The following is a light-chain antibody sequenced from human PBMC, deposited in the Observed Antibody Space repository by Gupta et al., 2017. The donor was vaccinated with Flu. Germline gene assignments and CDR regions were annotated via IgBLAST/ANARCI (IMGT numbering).Light chain of an antibody. CDR2: EVN. CDR1: SSDVGTYNR. CDR3: SSYTSSYTFV. Sequence: QSALTQPPSVSGSPGQSVTISCTGTSSDVGTYNRVSWYQQSPGTATKLMIYEVNNRPSGVPDRFSGSKSGNTASLTISGLQGEDEADYYCSSYTSSYTFVFGTGTKVTVV. J-gene: IGLJ1*01. V-gene: IGLV2-18*02.